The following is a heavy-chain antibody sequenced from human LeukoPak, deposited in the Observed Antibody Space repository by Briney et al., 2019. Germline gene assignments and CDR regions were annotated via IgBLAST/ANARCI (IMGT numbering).Heavy chain of an antibody. D-gene: IGHD6-13*01. Sequence: GGSLRLSCAASGFTFSSYAMSWVRQAPGKGLEWVSAISGSGGSTYYADSVKGRFTISRDNSKNTLYLQMNSLRAEDTAVYYCAQGGSWPLYYFDYWGQGTLVTVSS. V-gene: IGHV3-23*01. J-gene: IGHJ4*02. CDR3: AQGGSWPLYYFDY. CDR2: ISGSGGST. CDR1: GFTFSSYA.